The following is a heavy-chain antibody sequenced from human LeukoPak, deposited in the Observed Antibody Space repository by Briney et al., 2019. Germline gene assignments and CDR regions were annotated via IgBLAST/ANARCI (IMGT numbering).Heavy chain of an antibody. CDR1: GGTFSNYA. Sequence: GSSVKVSCKASGGTFSNYAFSWVRQAPGQGLEWMGRILPIFGTTNYAQNFKGRVTITADKYTSTVYMELSSLRSEDTAVYYCARDGRGGRENWFDPWGQGTLVTVSS. CDR2: ILPIFGTT. D-gene: IGHD2-15*01. CDR3: ARDGRGGRENWFDP. J-gene: IGHJ5*02. V-gene: IGHV1-69*06.